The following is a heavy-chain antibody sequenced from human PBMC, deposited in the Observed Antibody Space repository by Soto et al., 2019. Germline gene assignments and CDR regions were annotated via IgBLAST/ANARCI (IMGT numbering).Heavy chain of an antibody. Sequence: SETLSLTCAVYGGSFSGYYWSWIRQPPGKGLEWIGEINHSGSTNYNPSLKSRVTISVDTSKTQFSLKLSSVTAADTAVYYCARGFRGYRSGGSCYSVVFYYYYYGMDVWGQGTTVTVSS. J-gene: IGHJ6*02. V-gene: IGHV4-34*01. CDR3: ARGFRGYRSGGSCYSVVFYYYYYGMDV. CDR1: GGSFSGYY. CDR2: INHSGST. D-gene: IGHD2-15*01.